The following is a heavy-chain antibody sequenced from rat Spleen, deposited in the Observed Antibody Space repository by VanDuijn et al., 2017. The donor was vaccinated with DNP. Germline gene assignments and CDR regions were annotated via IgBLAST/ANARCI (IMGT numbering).Heavy chain of an antibody. Sequence: EVQLVESGGGLVQPGRSLKLSCAASGFTFSDYYMAWVRQAPTKGLEWVAYISYDGGSTYYGDSVKGRFTISRDNAKSTLYLQMDSLRSEDTATYYCARHEKQPDDFAYWGQGVLVTVSS. V-gene: IGHV5-22*01. CDR3: ARHEKQPDDFAY. J-gene: IGHJ2*01. CDR2: ISYDGGST. CDR1: GFTFSDYY. D-gene: IGHD1-10*01.